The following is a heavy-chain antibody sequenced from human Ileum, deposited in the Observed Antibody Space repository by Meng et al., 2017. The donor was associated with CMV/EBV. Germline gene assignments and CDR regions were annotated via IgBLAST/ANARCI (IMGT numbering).Heavy chain of an antibody. CDR3: ARDPGNSGFDP. Sequence: GGSLKISCAASGFTFSSYWMHWVRQAPGKGLVWVSRINSDGSSTSYADSVKGRFTISRDNAKNTLYLQMNSLRVEDTAVYYCARDPGNSGFDPWGQGTLVTVSS. CDR1: GFTFSSYW. V-gene: IGHV3-74*01. J-gene: IGHJ5*02. CDR2: INSDGSST. D-gene: IGHD4-23*01.